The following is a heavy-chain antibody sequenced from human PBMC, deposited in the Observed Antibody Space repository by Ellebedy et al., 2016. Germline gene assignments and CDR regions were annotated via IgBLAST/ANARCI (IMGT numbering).Heavy chain of an antibody. Sequence: GESLKISXAASGFTFSSYAMHWVRQAPGKGLEWVAVISYDGSNKYYADSVKGRFTISRDNSKNTLYLQMISLRAEDTAVYYCARGSSYYYDSSVAWGQGTMVTVSS. CDR3: ARGSSYYYDSSVA. J-gene: IGHJ3*01. CDR1: GFTFSSYA. D-gene: IGHD3-22*01. V-gene: IGHV3-30-3*01. CDR2: ISYDGSNK.